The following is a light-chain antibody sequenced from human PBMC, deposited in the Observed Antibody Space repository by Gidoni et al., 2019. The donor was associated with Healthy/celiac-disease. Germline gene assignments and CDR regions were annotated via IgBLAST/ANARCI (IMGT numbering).Light chain of an antibody. CDR1: SSNIGNNY. J-gene: IGLJ2*01. CDR2: DHY. Sequence: QSVLTQPPSVSAAPGQKVTISCSGSSSNIGNNYVAWYQPLPGTAPKLLIYDHYKRPSGIPARFSASKSGTSTALGITGLQTGDEADYYCGTWDSSLSTVVFGGGTKLTVL. CDR3: GTWDSSLSTVV. V-gene: IGLV1-51*01.